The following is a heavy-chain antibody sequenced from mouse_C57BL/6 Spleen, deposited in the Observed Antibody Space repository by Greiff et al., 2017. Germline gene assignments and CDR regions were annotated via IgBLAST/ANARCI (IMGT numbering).Heavy chain of an antibody. Sequence: QVQLQQPGAELVQPGASVKVSCTASGYTFTRYWMHWVKQRPGQGLEWIGRIHPSDSDTNYNQKFKGKATLTVDKSSSTAYMQLSSLTSEDTAVYYRARKDYYGSSPFDYRGQGTTLTVSS. CDR3: ARKDYYGSSPFDY. D-gene: IGHD1-1*01. CDR1: GYTFTRYW. V-gene: IGHV1-74*01. CDR2: IHPSDSDT. J-gene: IGHJ2*01.